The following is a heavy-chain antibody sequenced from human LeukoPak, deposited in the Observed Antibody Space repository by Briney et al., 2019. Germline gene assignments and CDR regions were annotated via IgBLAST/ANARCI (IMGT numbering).Heavy chain of an antibody. CDR3: AKRPSDYGDYVTYFDY. V-gene: IGHV3-30*18. CDR2: ISDDGRNK. D-gene: IGHD4-17*01. CDR1: GFSFISYG. Sequence: GGSLRLSCAASGFSFISYGLHWVRQAPGKGLEWVGVISDDGRNKKYADSVKGRFTVSRDNSKDTLYLQMNSLRDEDTAVYYCAKRPSDYGDYVTYFDYWGQGTLVTVSS. J-gene: IGHJ4*02.